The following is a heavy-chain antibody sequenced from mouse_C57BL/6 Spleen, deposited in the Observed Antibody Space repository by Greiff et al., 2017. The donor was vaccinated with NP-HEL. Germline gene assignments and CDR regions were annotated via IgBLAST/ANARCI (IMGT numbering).Heavy chain of an antibody. CDR1: GYSITSGYY. D-gene: IGHD1-1*01. V-gene: IGHV3-6*01. CDR3: ARIDYYGSSYWYFDV. Sequence: EVKLVESGPGLVKPSQSLSLTCSVTGYSITSGYYWNWIRQFPGNKLEWMGYISYDGSNNYNPSLKNRISITRDTSKNQFFLKLNSVTTEDTATYYCARIDYYGSSYWYFDVWGTGTTVTVSS. J-gene: IGHJ1*03. CDR2: ISYDGSN.